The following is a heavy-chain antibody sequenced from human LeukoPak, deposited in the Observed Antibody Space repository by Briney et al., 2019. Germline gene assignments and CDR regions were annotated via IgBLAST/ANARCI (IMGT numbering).Heavy chain of an antibody. D-gene: IGHD2-2*01. CDR3: AREGYCSSTSCYGKSWFDP. CDR2: IYYSGST. V-gene: IGHV4-59*01. CDR1: GGSISSYY. Sequence: PSETLSLTCTVSGGSISSYYWSWIRQPPGKGLEWIGYIYYSGSTNYNPSLKSRVTISVDTSKNQFSPKLSSVTAADTAVYYCAREGYCSSTSCYGKSWFDPWGQGTLVTVSS. J-gene: IGHJ5*02.